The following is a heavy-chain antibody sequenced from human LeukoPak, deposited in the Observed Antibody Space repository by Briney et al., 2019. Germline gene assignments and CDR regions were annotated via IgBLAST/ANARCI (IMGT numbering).Heavy chain of an antibody. CDR1: GYTFTSYY. J-gene: IGHJ5*02. CDR3: ARGLAYYYDSSGYFNWFDP. D-gene: IGHD3-22*01. CDR2: INPNSGGT. Sequence: ASVKVSCKASGYTFTSYYMHWVRQAPGQGLEWMGRINPNSGGTNYAQKFQGRVTMTRDTSISTAYMELSRLRSDDTAVYYCARGLAYYYDSSGYFNWFDPWGQGTLVTVSS. V-gene: IGHV1-2*06.